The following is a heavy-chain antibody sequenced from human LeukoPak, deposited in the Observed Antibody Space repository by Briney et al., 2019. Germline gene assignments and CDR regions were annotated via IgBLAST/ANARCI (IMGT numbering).Heavy chain of an antibody. CDR3: AKDTTGGYDEYYYYYLDV. D-gene: IGHD5-12*01. CDR2: IRYDGSKK. V-gene: IGHV3-30*02. Sequence: GGSLRLSCAASGFTFSRFGMHWVRQAPGQGLEWVAFIRYDGSKKYYAGSVKGRFTFSRDNSKNTLYLQMNSLRAEDTAVYYCAKDTTGGYDEYYYYYLDVWGKGTTVTVSS. CDR1: GFTFSRFG. J-gene: IGHJ6*03.